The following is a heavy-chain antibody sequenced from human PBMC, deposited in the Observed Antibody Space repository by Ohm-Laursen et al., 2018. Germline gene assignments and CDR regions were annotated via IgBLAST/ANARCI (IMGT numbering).Heavy chain of an antibody. CDR2: INRDGSGK. D-gene: IGHD6-13*01. Sequence: SLRLSCSATGFTFSRYWMNWIRQVPGKGLEWVANINRDGSGKYYGDSVKGRFTISRDNARSSLDLQMNSLRVEDTALYYCAKDLLAAPDYYGMDVWGQGTTVTVSS. CDR3: AKDLLAAPDYYGMDV. J-gene: IGHJ6*02. V-gene: IGHV3-7*03. CDR1: GFTFSRYW.